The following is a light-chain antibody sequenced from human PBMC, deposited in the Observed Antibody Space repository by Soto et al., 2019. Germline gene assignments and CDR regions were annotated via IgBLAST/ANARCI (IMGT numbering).Light chain of an antibody. CDR3: LQDHSYPWT. J-gene: IGKJ1*01. CDR1: QGIRNN. Sequence: DIQMTQSPSSLSASVGDRVTITCRASQGIRNNLGWFQQKPGKAPKRLIYAASSLQSGVPSRFNCSRSGTEFTFTFGRLQPEDFATYYCLQDHSYPWTFGQGTQVEIK. V-gene: IGKV1-17*01. CDR2: AAS.